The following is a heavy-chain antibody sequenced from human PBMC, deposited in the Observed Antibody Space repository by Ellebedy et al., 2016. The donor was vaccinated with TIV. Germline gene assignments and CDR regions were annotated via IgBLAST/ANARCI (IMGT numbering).Heavy chain of an antibody. J-gene: IGHJ4*02. CDR2: INHSGST. CDR3: ARGRVRLLWFGELPAHFDY. Sequence: SETLSLXXAVYGGSFSGYYWSWIRQPPGKGLEWIGEINHSGSTNYNPSLKSRVTISVDTSKNQFSLKLSSVTAADTAVYYCARGRVRLLWFGELPAHFDYWGQGTLVTVSS. V-gene: IGHV4-34*01. CDR1: GGSFSGYY. D-gene: IGHD3-10*01.